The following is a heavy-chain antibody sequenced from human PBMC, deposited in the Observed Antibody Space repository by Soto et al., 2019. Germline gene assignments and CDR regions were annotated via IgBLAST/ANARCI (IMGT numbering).Heavy chain of an antibody. J-gene: IGHJ4*02. V-gene: IGHV3-23*01. D-gene: IGHD1-1*01. Sequence: EVQLLESGGGLVQPGGSLRLSCAASGFTFSSYAMSWVRQAPGKALEWVSAISGSGGSTYYADSVKGRFTISRDNSKNTLYLQMNSLRAEDTAVYYCARPGGTVWNPAPSGYWGQGTLVTVSS. CDR1: GFTFSSYA. CDR2: ISGSGGST. CDR3: ARPGGTVWNPAPSGY.